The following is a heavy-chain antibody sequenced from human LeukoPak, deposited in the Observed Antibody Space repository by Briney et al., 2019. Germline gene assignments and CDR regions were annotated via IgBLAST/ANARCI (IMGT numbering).Heavy chain of an antibody. J-gene: IGHJ6*03. CDR1: GGSISSYY. V-gene: IGHV4-59*01. CDR2: IYYSGST. D-gene: IGHD6-13*01. CDR3: ARDRHSSSWYPNYYYYYMDV. Sequence: SETLSLTCTVSGGSISSYYWSWIRQPPGKGLEWIGYIYYSGSTNYNPSLKSRVTISVDTSKNQFSLKLSSVTAADTAVYYCARDRHSSSWYPNYYYYYMDVWGKGTTVTVSS.